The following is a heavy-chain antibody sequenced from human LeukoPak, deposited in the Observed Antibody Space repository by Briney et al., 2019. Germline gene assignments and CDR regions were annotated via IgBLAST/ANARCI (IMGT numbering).Heavy chain of an antibody. J-gene: IGHJ4*02. CDR3: ASLFIRIVGISGVPHTYFDY. CDR2: IYYSGST. D-gene: IGHD1-14*01. CDR1: GGSISSSSYY. Sequence: PSETLSLTCTVSGGSISSSSYYWGWIRQPPGKGLEWIGSIYYSGSTYYNPSLKSRVIISVDTSKNQFSLKLSSVTAADTAVYYCASLFIRIVGISGVPHTYFDYWGQGTLVTVSS. V-gene: IGHV4-39*01.